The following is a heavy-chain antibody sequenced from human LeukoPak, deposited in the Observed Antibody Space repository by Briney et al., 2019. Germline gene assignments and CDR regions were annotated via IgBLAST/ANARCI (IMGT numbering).Heavy chain of an antibody. Sequence: SVKVSCKASGFTFTSSAVQWVRQARGQRLEWIGWIVVGSGDTNSAQEFQERVTITRDMSTRTAYMELSSLRSEDTAVYYCGADSMPRGVFSYAFDIWGQGTMVTVSS. CDR2: IVVGSGDT. J-gene: IGHJ3*02. V-gene: IGHV1-58*01. CDR3: GADSMPRGVFSYAFDI. D-gene: IGHD3-10*01. CDR1: GFTFTSSA.